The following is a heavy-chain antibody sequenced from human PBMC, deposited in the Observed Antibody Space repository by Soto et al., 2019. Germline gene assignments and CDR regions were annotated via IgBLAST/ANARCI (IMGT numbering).Heavy chain of an antibody. D-gene: IGHD6-19*01. CDR3: ARDVSSGWPDAFDI. Sequence: EMQLVESGGGLVKPGGSLRLSCAASGFTFSTNGMNWVRQAPGKGLEWVSAISSSGNYIYYADSVKGRFTISRDNAKNSLYLQMNTVRADDTAVYYCARDVSSGWPDAFDIWGQGTMVTVSS. CDR2: ISSSGNYI. CDR1: GFTFSTNG. V-gene: IGHV3-21*01. J-gene: IGHJ3*02.